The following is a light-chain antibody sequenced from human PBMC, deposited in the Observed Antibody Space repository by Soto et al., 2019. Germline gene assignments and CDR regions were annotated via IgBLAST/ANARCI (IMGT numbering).Light chain of an antibody. CDR3: QQYNNWPWT. V-gene: IGKV3-15*01. J-gene: IGKJ1*01. CDR1: QSVSSN. Sequence: EIVMTQSPATLSVSPGDRATLHCKASQSVSSNLAWYQQKPGQAPRLLIYGASTRATGIPARFSGSGSGTEFTLTISSLQPEDFAVYYCQQYNNWPWTFGQGTQGDIK. CDR2: GAS.